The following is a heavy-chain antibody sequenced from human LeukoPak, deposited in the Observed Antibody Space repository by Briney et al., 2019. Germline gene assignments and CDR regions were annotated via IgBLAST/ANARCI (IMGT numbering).Heavy chain of an antibody. CDR2: IYYSGST. Sequence: SETLSLTCTVSGGSISSYYWGWIRQPPGKGLEWIGNIYYSGSTYYNPSLKSRVTISVDTSKNQFSLKLSSVTATDTAVYYCARLTALPRTGALDIGGQGAMVTVSS. CDR1: GGSISSYY. V-gene: IGHV4-39*01. CDR3: ARLTALPRTGALDI. D-gene: IGHD3-3*02. J-gene: IGHJ3*02.